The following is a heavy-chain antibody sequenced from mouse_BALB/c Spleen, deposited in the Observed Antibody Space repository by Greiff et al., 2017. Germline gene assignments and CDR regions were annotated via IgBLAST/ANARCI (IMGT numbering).Heavy chain of an antibody. Sequence: VQLKESGGGLVKPGGSLKLSCAASGFTFSSYAMSWVRQTPEKRLEWVATISSGGSYTYYPDSVKGRFTISRDNAKNTLYLQMSSLRSEDTAMYYCARHFITTVVEWYFDVWGAGTTVTVSS. CDR2: ISSGGSYT. D-gene: IGHD1-1*01. J-gene: IGHJ1*01. CDR1: GFTFSSYA. V-gene: IGHV5-9-3*01. CDR3: ARHFITTVVEWYFDV.